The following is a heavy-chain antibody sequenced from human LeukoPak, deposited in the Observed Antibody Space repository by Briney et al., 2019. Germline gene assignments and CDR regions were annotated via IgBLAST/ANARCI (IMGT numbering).Heavy chain of an antibody. Sequence: ASVKVSCKASGYSFTSHYMHWVRQAPGQGLEWMGLINPRGTSTIYAEKFQGRIIMTRDMSTTTDYIELSSLKSDDTAVYYCARDNSIHERGWWFDPWGQGTLVTVSS. V-gene: IGHV1-46*01. J-gene: IGHJ5*02. CDR1: GYSFTSHY. D-gene: IGHD4-23*01. CDR3: ARDNSIHERGWWFDP. CDR2: INPRGTST.